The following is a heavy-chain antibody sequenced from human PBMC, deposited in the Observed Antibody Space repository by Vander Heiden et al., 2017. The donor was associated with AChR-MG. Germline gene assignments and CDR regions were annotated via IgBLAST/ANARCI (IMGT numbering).Heavy chain of an antibody. CDR1: GYTFTGYS. D-gene: IGHD3-3*01. CDR2: INPNSGGT. V-gene: IGHV1-2*02. J-gene: IGHJ5*02. CDR3: AREDYDFWSGYYFNWFDP. Sequence: QVQLVQSGAEVKKPGASVKVSCKASGYTFTGYSMHWVRQAPGQGLEWMGWINPNSGGTNYAQKFQGRVTMTRDTSISTAYMELSRLRSDVTAVYYCAREDYDFWSGYYFNWFDPWGQGTLVTVSS.